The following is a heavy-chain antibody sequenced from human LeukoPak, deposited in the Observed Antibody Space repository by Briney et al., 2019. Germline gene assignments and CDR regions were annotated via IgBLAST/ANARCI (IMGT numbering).Heavy chain of an antibody. CDR3: ARDQWETHYYYYYMDV. Sequence: SETLSLTCTVSGGSISSYYWSWIRQPAGKGPEWIGRIYTSGSTNYNPSLKSRVTMSVDTSKNQFSLQLNSVTPEDTAVYYCARDQWETHYYYYYMDVWGKGTTVTVSS. D-gene: IGHD1-26*01. CDR2: IYTSGST. J-gene: IGHJ6*03. CDR1: GGSISSYY. V-gene: IGHV4-4*07.